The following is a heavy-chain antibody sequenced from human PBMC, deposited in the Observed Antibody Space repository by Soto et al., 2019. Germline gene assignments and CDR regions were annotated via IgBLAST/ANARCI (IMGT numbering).Heavy chain of an antibody. CDR3: ARGPAGDKVDY. V-gene: IGHV4-30-4*01. CDR2: IYDSGST. D-gene: IGHD7-27*01. J-gene: IGHJ4*02. CDR1: GGSISSVYYY. Sequence: QVQLQESGPGLVEPSQTLSLTCTVSGGSISSVYYYWSWIRQPPGKGLEWMGHIYDSGSTYSNPSVESLASISVDTSKNQYSLKLTSVTDADTAVYYCARGPAGDKVDYWGQGPLVTVSS.